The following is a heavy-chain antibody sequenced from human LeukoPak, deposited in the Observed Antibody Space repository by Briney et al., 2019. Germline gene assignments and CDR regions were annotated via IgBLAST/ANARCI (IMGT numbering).Heavy chain of an antibody. CDR2: IYYSGST. CDR3: ARVRKQQLSPWFDP. CDR1: GGSISSSSYY. V-gene: IGHV4-39*01. D-gene: IGHD6-13*01. Sequence: SETLSLTCTVSGGSISSSSYYWGWIRQPPGKGLEWIGSIYYSGSTYYNPSLKSRVTISVDTSKNQFSLKLSSVTAADTAVYYCARVRKQQLSPWFDPWGQGTLVTVSS. J-gene: IGHJ5*02.